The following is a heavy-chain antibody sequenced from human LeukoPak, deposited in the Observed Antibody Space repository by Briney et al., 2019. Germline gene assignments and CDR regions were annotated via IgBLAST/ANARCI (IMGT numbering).Heavy chain of an antibody. D-gene: IGHD3-16*01. CDR1: GFTFISRG. CDR3: ARDRVLHYFDY. V-gene: IGHV3-33*01. J-gene: IGHJ4*02. Sequence: GGALRLSCAASGFTFISRGMHWVSQPPAKGLEGVAVIWYDGSDKYYTDSVKGRFTISRDNSKNTLYLQMTSLRADDTAVYYCARDRVLHYFDYWGQGALVTVSS. CDR2: IWYDGSDK.